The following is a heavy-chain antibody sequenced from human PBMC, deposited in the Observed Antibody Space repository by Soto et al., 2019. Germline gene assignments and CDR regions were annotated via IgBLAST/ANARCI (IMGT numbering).Heavy chain of an antibody. Sequence: PVESLTISCKVSGYSFTSYWIVWVRQMPGKGLEWMGIIYPGDSDTRYSPSFQGQVTISADKSISTAYLQWSSLKASDTAMYYCARHPGRYFDYWGQGTLVTVSS. CDR3: ARHPGRYFDY. J-gene: IGHJ4*02. CDR1: GYSFTSYW. V-gene: IGHV5-51*01. CDR2: IYPGDSDT.